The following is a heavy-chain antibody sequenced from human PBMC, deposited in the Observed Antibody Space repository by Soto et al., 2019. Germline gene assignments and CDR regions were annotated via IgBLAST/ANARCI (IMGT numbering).Heavy chain of an antibody. CDR1: GFTFSSYA. J-gene: IGHJ5*02. D-gene: IGHD6-13*01. Sequence: GGSLRLSCAASGFTFSSYAMSWVRQAPGKGLEWVAAISGSGGTANYADSVKGRFTISRDNSKNTLYVEMNSMRAEDTAIYYCAKGRSSTWYRWFDPWGQGTLVTVSS. V-gene: IGHV3-23*01. CDR3: AKGRSSTWYRWFDP. CDR2: ISGSGGTA.